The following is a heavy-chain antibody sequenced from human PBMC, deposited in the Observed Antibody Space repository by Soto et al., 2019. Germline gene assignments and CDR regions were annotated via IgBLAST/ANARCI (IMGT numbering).Heavy chain of an antibody. Sequence: QVQLVQSGAEVKKPGSSVKVSCKASGGTFSSYAISWVRQAPGQGLAWMGGIIPIFGTANYAQKFQGRVTITADESTSTAYMELSSLRSEDTAVYYCARGGEYYYGSGKYNWFDPWGQGTLVTVSS. CDR2: IIPIFGTA. CDR3: ARGGEYYYGSGKYNWFDP. V-gene: IGHV1-69*01. CDR1: GGTFSSYA. J-gene: IGHJ5*02. D-gene: IGHD3-10*01.